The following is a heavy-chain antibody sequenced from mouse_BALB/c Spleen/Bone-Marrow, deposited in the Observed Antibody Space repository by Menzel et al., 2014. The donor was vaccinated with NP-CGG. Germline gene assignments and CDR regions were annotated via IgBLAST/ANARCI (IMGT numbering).Heavy chain of an antibody. CDR1: GYSFTTYW. Sequence: QVQLQQSGTEVVRPGASVKLSCKASGYSFTTYWMNWAKRRPGQGLEWIGMIHPSDSETRLNQKFKDKATLTVDRSSSTAYMQLNSPTSEDSAVYYCAREKVYFGISWFAYWGQGTLVTVSA. J-gene: IGHJ3*01. CDR3: AREKVYFGISWFAY. CDR2: IHPSDSET. D-gene: IGHD2-1*01. V-gene: IGHV1-61*01.